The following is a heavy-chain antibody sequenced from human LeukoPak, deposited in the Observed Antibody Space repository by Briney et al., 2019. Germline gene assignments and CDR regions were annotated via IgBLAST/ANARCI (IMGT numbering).Heavy chain of an antibody. Sequence: GGALQISCKGSGYHFTNYWINWVRQMPGEGLEGMGRIDPSDSYTNYSPSFQGPVTISADKSINTTDLQWMSLEASDTAMYYCAREGSGWHYLDYWGQGTLVTVSS. D-gene: IGHD6-19*01. J-gene: IGHJ4*02. CDR1: GYHFTNYW. CDR2: IDPSDSYT. V-gene: IGHV5-10-1*01. CDR3: AREGSGWHYLDY.